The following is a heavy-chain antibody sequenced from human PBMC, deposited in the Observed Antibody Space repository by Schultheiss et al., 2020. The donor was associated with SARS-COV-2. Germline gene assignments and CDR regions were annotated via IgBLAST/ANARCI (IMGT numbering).Heavy chain of an antibody. CDR2: IIPIFGTA. Sequence: SVKVSCKASGGTFSSYAISWVRQAPGQGLEWMGGIIPIFGTANYAQKFQGRVTITADESTSTAYMELSSLRSEDTAVYYCARGGVVTLYFGFDPWGQGTLVTVSS. CDR3: ARGGVVTLYFGFDP. V-gene: IGHV1-69*13. CDR1: GGTFSSYA. J-gene: IGHJ5*02. D-gene: IGHD4-23*01.